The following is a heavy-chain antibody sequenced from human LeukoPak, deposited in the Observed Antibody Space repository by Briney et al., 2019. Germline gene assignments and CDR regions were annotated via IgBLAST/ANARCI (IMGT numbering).Heavy chain of an antibody. J-gene: IGHJ4*02. Sequence: GGSLRLSCAASGFTFDDYAMPWVRQAPGKGLEWVSGISWNSGSIVYADSVKGRFTISRDNAKNSLYLQMNSLRAEDTALYYCAKDIGYSSSWYPFDYWGQGTLVTVSS. V-gene: IGHV3-9*01. CDR1: GFTFDDYA. D-gene: IGHD6-13*01. CDR2: ISWNSGSI. CDR3: AKDIGYSSSWYPFDY.